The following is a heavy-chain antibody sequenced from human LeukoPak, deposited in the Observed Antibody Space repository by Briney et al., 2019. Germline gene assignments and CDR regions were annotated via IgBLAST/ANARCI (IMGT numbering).Heavy chain of an antibody. CDR3: AADPGYDSSGYQFVY. J-gene: IGHJ4*02. V-gene: IGHV1-58*02. CDR1: RFTFTSSA. Sequence: SVKVSCKASRFTFTSSAMQWVRQARGQRLEWIGWIVVGSGNTNYAQKFQERVTSTRDMSTSTAYMELSSLRSEDTAVYYCAADPGYDSSGYQFVYWGQGTLVTVSS. CDR2: IVVGSGNT. D-gene: IGHD3-22*01.